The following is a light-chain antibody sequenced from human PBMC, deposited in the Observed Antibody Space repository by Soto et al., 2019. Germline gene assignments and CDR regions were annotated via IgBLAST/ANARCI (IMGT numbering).Light chain of an antibody. CDR2: AAS. V-gene: IGKV1-12*01. CDR3: QQANSFPLT. Sequence: DIQMTQSQSSVSASVGDRVTITCRASQGISSWLAWYQHRPGKAPKLLIYAASSLQSGVPSRFSGSGSGTDLTRTISSLQPEDFATYSCQQANSFPLTFGGGTKVDIK. J-gene: IGKJ4*01. CDR1: QGISSW.